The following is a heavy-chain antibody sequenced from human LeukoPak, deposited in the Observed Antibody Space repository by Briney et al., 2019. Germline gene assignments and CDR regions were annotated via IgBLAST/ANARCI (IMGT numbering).Heavy chain of an antibody. CDR3: AREVGGGASGQ. CDR2: IYSDGTI. D-gene: IGHD3-16*01. J-gene: IGHJ4*02. Sequence: GGSLRLSCAASGFTFSSYWMSWVRQAPGKGLEWVSVIYSDGTISYADSVKGRFTISRDNSENTLYLQMNSLRVEDTAVYYCAREVGGGASGQWGQGTLVTVSS. CDR1: GFTFSSYW. V-gene: IGHV3-66*01.